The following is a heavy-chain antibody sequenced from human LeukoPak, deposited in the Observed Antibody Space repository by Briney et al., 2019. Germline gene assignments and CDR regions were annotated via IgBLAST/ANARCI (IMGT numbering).Heavy chain of an antibody. CDR2: IRQDGSEE. CDR3: AREGERAPYYFDY. CDR1: GFTFISCW. Sequence: PGGSPRLSCAAAGFTFISCWVSWVRQAPAKGLGWVANIRQDGSEEDYVDSVKCRFTISRDNAKNSLYLQMNSLRAEDTAVYYCAREGERAPYYFDYWGQGTLVTVS. J-gene: IGHJ4*02. D-gene: IGHD1-1*01. V-gene: IGHV3-7*03.